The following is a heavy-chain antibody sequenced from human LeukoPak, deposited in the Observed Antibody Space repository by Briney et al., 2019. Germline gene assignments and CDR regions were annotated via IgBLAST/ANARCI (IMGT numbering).Heavy chain of an antibody. CDR2: ISGSSSTI. D-gene: IGHD4-17*01. V-gene: IGHV3-48*01. Sequence: PGGSLRLSCAASGFTFSSYSMNWVRQAPGKGLEWVSYISGSSSTIYYADSVKGRFTISRDNAKNSLYLQMNSLRAEDTAVYYCADSYGDYPYYFDYWGQGTLVTVSS. CDR3: ADSYGDYPYYFDY. CDR1: GFTFSSYS. J-gene: IGHJ4*02.